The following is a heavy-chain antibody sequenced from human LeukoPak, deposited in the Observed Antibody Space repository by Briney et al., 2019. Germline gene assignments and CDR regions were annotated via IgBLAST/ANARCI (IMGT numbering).Heavy chain of an antibody. CDR3: ARTVGRATIFIYDY. D-gene: IGHD3-3*01. Sequence: SETLSLTCTVSGGSISSGDYYWSWIRQPPGKGLEWIGYIYYSGTTYYNPSLKSRVTLSIDTSKNQFSLKLSSVTAADTAVYYCARTVGRATIFIYDYWGQGTLVTVSS. J-gene: IGHJ4*02. CDR2: IYYSGTT. V-gene: IGHV4-30-4*01. CDR1: GGSISSGDYY.